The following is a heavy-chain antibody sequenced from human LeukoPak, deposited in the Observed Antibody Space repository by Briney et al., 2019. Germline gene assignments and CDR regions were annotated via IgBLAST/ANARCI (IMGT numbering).Heavy chain of an antibody. V-gene: IGHV3-23*01. D-gene: IGHD3-9*01. J-gene: IGHJ5*02. CDR1: GFTFSSYA. Sequence: SGGSLRLSCAVSGFTFSSYAMSWVRQAPGKGLEWVSAISGSGGSTYYADSVKGRFTISRDNSKNTLYLQMNSLRAEDTAVYYCAKAHELRYFDWFGDPLLGSHHWGQGTLVTVSS. CDR2: ISGSGGST. CDR3: AKAHELRYFDWFGDPLLGSHH.